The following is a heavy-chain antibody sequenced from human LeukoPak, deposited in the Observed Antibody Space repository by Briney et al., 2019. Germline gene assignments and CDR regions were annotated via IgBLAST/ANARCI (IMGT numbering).Heavy chain of an antibody. D-gene: IGHD3-22*01. J-gene: IGHJ5*01. CDR2: MCGTAGCT. CDR1: GFTFYMYA. Sequence: GGSLRLSCQASGFTFYMYAMSWVRQAPGKGLEWVASMCGTAGCTFYPDSVKGRSTISRGNSKNVLYLRMNSLTAEDTAIYYCAKDRPNFHENSGHYYRRDGDSWGQGTLVTVSS. V-gene: IGHV3-23*01. CDR3: AKDRPNFHENSGHYYRRDGDS.